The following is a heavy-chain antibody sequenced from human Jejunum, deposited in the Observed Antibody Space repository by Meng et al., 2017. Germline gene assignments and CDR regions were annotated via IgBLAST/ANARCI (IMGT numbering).Heavy chain of an antibody. CDR1: GGSISSNSHY. CDR3: ARVPYYYGSGSFGD. J-gene: IGHJ4*01. V-gene: IGHV4-39*07. CDR2: ISYSGST. Sequence: SETLSLTCTVSGGSISSNSHYWGWIRQPPGKGLEWIGSISYSGSTFYNPSLRSRVTISLDTSKNQFSLNLSSVTAADTAVYYCARVPYYYGSGSFGDWGHGTLVTVSS. D-gene: IGHD3-10*01.